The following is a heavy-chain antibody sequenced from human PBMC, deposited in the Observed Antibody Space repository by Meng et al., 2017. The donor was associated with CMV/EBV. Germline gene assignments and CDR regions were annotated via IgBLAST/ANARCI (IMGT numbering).Heavy chain of an antibody. Sequence: GSFCGYYWSWIRQPPGKGLVWIGEINHSGSTNYNPSLKSRVTISVDTSKNQFSLKLSSVTAADTAVYYCARRVGRVVPAAIHWFDPWGQGTLVTVSS. CDR3: ARRVGRVVPAAIHWFDP. CDR2: INHSGST. J-gene: IGHJ5*02. D-gene: IGHD2-2*01. V-gene: IGHV4-34*01. CDR1: GSFCGYY.